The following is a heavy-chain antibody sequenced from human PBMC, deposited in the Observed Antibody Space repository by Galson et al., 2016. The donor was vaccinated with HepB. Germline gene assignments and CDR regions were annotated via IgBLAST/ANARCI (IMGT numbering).Heavy chain of an antibody. V-gene: IGHV2-5*04. D-gene: IGHD2-15*01. J-gene: IGHJ4*02. CDR2: IYWNDDN. CDR3: VTGNCSGGSCYQSDY. CDR1: GFSLTTTAVG. Sequence: PALVKPTQTLTLTCTFSGFSLTTTAVGVGWFRQPPGKALEWLALIYWNDDNHYSPSLKSRLTITKDTSKNQVFLTMTNMDPVDTATYYCVTGNCSGGSCYQSDYWGQGTLVTVSS.